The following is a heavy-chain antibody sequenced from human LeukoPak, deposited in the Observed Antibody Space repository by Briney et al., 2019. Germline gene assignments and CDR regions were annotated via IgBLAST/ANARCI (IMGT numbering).Heavy chain of an antibody. Sequence: GGSLRLSCAASGFTFSNYDMSWVRQAPGKGLECVSAISGSGGSTYYVDSVKGRFTISRDNPKNTLYLQMNSLRAEDTAVYYCAKDQASGYYSYYFDYWGQGTLVTVSS. J-gene: IGHJ4*02. CDR1: GFTFSNYD. V-gene: IGHV3-23*01. CDR3: AKDQASGYYSYYFDY. D-gene: IGHD3-22*01. CDR2: ISGSGGST.